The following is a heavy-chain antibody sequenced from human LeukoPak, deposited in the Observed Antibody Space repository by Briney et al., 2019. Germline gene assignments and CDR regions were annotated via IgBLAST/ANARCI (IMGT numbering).Heavy chain of an antibody. CDR2: ISSSGSTI. V-gene: IGHV3-48*03. J-gene: IGHJ4*02. Sequence: GGSLRLSCAAPGFTFSSYEMIWVRQAPGKGLEGVSYISSSGSTIYYADSVKGRVTISRDNAKNSLYLQMNSLRAEDTAVYYCARESVLRYFDWLDYWGQGTLVTVSS. CDR3: ARESVLRYFDWLDY. D-gene: IGHD3-9*01. CDR1: GFTFSSYE.